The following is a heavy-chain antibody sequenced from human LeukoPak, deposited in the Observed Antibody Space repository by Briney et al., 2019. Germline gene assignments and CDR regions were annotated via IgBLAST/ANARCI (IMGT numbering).Heavy chain of an antibody. CDR2: IYYSGST. CDR3: ARWFGEEWYYYYMDV. Sequence: PSETLSLTCTVSGGSISSSSYYWGWIRQPPGTGLEWIGSIYYSGSTCYNPSLRSRVTISVDTSKNQFSLKLSSVTAADTAVYCCARWFGEEWYYYYMDVWGKGTTVTVSS. V-gene: IGHV4-39*01. J-gene: IGHJ6*03. D-gene: IGHD3-10*01. CDR1: GGSISSSSYY.